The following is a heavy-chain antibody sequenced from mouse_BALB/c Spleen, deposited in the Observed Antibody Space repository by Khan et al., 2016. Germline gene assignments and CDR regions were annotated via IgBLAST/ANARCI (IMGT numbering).Heavy chain of an antibody. V-gene: IGHV3-2*02. Sequence: VQLKQSGPGLVKPSQSLSLTCTVTGYSITSGYGWNWIRQFPGNKLEWMGYISYSGSTNYNQSLKSRISITRDTSKNQFFLQLNSVTTEDTATHYCARTARIKYWGQGTTLTVSS. CDR2: ISYSGST. CDR1: GYSITSGYG. CDR3: ARTARIKY. J-gene: IGHJ2*01. D-gene: IGHD1-2*01.